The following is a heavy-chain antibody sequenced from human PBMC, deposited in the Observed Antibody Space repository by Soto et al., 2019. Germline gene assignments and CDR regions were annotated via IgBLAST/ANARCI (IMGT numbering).Heavy chain of an antibody. J-gene: IGHJ4*02. Sequence: QVQLVESGGGVVQPGRSLRLSCAASGFTFSSYAMHWVRQAPGKGLEWVAVMSYDGSNKYYADSVKGRFTISRDNSKNTLYLQMNSLRAEDTAVYYCARDRGSGWLDYWGQGTLVTVSS. D-gene: IGHD6-19*01. CDR1: GFTFSSYA. CDR3: ARDRGSGWLDY. CDR2: MSYDGSNK. V-gene: IGHV3-30-3*01.